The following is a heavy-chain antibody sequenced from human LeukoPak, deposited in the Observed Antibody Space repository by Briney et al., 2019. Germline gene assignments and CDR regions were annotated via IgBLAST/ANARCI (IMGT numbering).Heavy chain of an antibody. V-gene: IGHV1-69*06. J-gene: IGHJ4*02. D-gene: IGHD3-22*01. CDR1: GGTFSSYA. Sequence: ASVKVSCKASGGTFSSYAISWVRQAPGQGLEWMGGIIPIFGTANYAQKFQGRVTITADKSTSTAYMELSSLRSEDTAVYYCASLRYYYDSSGYYAYDYWGQGTLVTVSS. CDR2: IIPIFGTA. CDR3: ASLRYYYDSSGYYAYDY.